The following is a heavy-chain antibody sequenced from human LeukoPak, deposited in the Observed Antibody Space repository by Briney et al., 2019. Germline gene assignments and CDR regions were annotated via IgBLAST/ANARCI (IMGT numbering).Heavy chain of an antibody. CDR3: ARGPYYYDSSGYYYSYFDY. J-gene: IGHJ4*02. Sequence: PSETLSLTCTVSGGSISSYYWSWIRQPPGKGLEWIGYIYYTGSTNYNPSLKSRVTISADTSKNHFSLKLGSVTAADTAVYYCARGPYYYDSSGYYYSYFDYWGQGTRVTVSS. CDR1: GGSISSYY. V-gene: IGHV4-59*01. CDR2: IYYTGST. D-gene: IGHD3-22*01.